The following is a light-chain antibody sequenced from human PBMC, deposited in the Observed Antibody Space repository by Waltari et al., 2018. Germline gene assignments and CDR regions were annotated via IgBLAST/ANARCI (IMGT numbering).Light chain of an antibody. Sequence: YVLTQPPPVSVAPGQTARITCGGNTIGSKRVQRYQQKPGQAPVLVVHDDSDRPPGVPGRFAGSNSGSTATVTISRVEAGDEADYYCQVWDSGGDRVVFGGGTRLSVL. CDR2: DDS. CDR3: QVWDSGGDRVV. J-gene: IGLJ2*01. V-gene: IGLV3-21*02. CDR1: TIGSKR.